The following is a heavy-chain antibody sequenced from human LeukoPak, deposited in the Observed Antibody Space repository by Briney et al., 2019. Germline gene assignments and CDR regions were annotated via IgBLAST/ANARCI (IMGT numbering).Heavy chain of an antibody. J-gene: IGHJ4*01. CDR3: ARRRDYFDY. V-gene: IGHV3-11*01. CDR2: ISSSGGNI. Sequence: PGGSLRLSCVASGFDLSDYYMSWIRQAPGKGLEWISYISSSGGNIYFADSVKGRFTMSRDNARGSLYLQMNSLTADDTAIYYCARRRDYFDYWGQGTLVTVSS. CDR1: GFDLSDYY.